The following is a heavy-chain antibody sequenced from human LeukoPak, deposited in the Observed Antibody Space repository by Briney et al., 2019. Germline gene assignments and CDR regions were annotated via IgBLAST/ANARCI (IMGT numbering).Heavy chain of an antibody. D-gene: IGHD3-22*01. V-gene: IGHV3-7*01. CDR1: GFTFSKYW. J-gene: IGHJ4*02. CDR2: ISEDGSNK. Sequence: PGGSLRLSCAASGFTFSKYWMSWIRQAPGKGLEWAAHISEDGSNKYYVESVKGRFTISRDNAKNSLYLQMNSLRVEDTAVYYCARNAHSFDSSGYYFHFWGQGTLVTVSS. CDR3: ARNAHSFDSSGYYFHF.